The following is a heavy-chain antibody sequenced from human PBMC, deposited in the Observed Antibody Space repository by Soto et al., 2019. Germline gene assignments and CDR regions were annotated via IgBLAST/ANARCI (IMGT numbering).Heavy chain of an antibody. V-gene: IGHV3-11*04. J-gene: IGHJ3*02. Sequence: PGGSLRLSCAASGFRFSDYYMNWVRQAPGKGLEWIAYSSGTGAVIYYADSVQGRFTISRDNPKNTLYLQMNSLRDEDTAVYYCAGFNYYDTSGYPHAFDIWGQGTMVTVSS. CDR3: AGFNYYDTSGYPHAFDI. CDR2: SSGTGAVI. CDR1: GFRFSDYY. D-gene: IGHD3-22*01.